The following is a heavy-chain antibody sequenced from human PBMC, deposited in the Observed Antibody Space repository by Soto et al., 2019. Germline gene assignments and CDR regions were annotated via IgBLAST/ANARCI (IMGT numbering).Heavy chain of an antibody. J-gene: IGHJ4*02. CDR2: IYHSGST. CDR3: ARSTVTEDY. Sequence: QVQLQESGPGLVKPSGTLSLTCAVSGASISSNNWWSWVRQPPGKGLEWVGEIYHSGSTNYNLSLKGRVTISIDKSKNQFPLKPSSVTAADTAVYYCARSTVTEDYWGQGTLVTVSS. V-gene: IGHV4-4*02. D-gene: IGHD4-17*01. CDR1: GASISSNNW.